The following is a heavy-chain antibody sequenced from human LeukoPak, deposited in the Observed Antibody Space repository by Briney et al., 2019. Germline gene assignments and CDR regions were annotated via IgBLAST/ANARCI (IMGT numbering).Heavy chain of an antibody. Sequence: GGSLRLSCAASGFTFNSYGMHWVRQAPGKGLEWVAVISYDGSNKYYADSVKGRFTISRGNSKNTLYLQMNSLRAEDTAVYYCAKDGQRGGYYKGCDYWGQGTLVTVSS. D-gene: IGHD5-24*01. CDR1: GFTFNSYG. V-gene: IGHV3-30*18. CDR2: ISYDGSNK. CDR3: AKDGQRGGYYKGCDY. J-gene: IGHJ4*02.